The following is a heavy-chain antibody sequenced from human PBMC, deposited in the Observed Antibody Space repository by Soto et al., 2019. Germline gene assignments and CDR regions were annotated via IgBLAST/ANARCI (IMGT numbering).Heavy chain of an antibody. V-gene: IGHV4-39*01. Sequence: SETLSLTCTVSGGSISSSSYYWGWIRQPPGKGLEWIGSIYYSGSTYYNPSLKSRVTISVDTSKNQFSLKLSSVTAADTAVYYCAREQWLPLEWYFDYWGQGTLVTFSS. J-gene: IGHJ4*02. CDR1: GGSISSSSYY. CDR3: AREQWLPLEWYFDY. D-gene: IGHD6-19*01. CDR2: IYYSGST.